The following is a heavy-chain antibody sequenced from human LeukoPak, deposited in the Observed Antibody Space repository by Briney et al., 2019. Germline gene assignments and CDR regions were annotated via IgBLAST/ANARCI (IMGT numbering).Heavy chain of an antibody. D-gene: IGHD6-13*01. CDR3: ARGDSSSWSGFDY. V-gene: IGHV5-51*01. CDR1: GYTFSSYW. Sequence: GESLKISCKGSGYTFSSYWIGWVRQMPGKGLEWMGIIYPGDSDTTYSPSFQGQVTISADRSISTAYLQWNSLKASDTAMYYCARGDSSSWSGFDYWGQGTLVTVSS. CDR2: IYPGDSDT. J-gene: IGHJ4*02.